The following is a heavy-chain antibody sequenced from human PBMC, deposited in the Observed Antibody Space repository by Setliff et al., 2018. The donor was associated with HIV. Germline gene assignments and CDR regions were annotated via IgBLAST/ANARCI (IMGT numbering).Heavy chain of an antibody. J-gene: IGHJ5*02. CDR1: GFTFSIYS. CDR3: ARVVVIWENGPNWFDP. Sequence: GSLRLSCAASGFTFSIYSMNWVRQAPGKGLEWVSYISSSSSTIYYADSVRGRFTISRDNAKNFLYLQMNSLRAEDTAVYYCARVVVIWENGPNWFDPWGQGTLVTVSS. V-gene: IGHV3-48*01. D-gene: IGHD3-16*02. CDR2: ISSSSSTI.